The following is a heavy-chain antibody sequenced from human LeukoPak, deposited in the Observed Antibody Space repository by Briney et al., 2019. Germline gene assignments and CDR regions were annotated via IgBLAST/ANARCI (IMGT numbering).Heavy chain of an antibody. CDR3: AKDSSSWSSFDY. Sequence: GGSLRLSCAASGFTFSSYAMSWVRQAPGKGLEWVSAISGSGGSTYYADSVKGRFTISRDNSKNTLYLQMSSLRAEDTAVYYCAKDSSSWSSFDYWGQGTLVTVSS. J-gene: IGHJ4*02. CDR1: GFTFSSYA. V-gene: IGHV3-23*01. CDR2: ISGSGGST. D-gene: IGHD6-13*01.